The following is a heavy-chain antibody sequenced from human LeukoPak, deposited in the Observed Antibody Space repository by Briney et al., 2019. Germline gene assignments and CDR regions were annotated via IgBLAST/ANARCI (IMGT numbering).Heavy chain of an antibody. Sequence: ASVKVSCKASVYTFTGYYMHWVRQAPGQGLEWMGWINPNSGGTNYAQKFQGRVTMTRDTSISAAYMELSRLRSDDTAVYYCARVGGVIPIYYMDVWGKGTTVTISS. CDR2: INPNSGGT. J-gene: IGHJ6*03. CDR1: VYTFTGYY. CDR3: ARVGGVIPIYYMDV. D-gene: IGHD2-8*02. V-gene: IGHV1-2*02.